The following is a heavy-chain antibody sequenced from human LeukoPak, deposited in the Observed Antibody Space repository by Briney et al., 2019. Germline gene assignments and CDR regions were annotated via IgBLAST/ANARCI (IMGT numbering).Heavy chain of an antibody. D-gene: IGHD3-22*01. CDR3: ARGPPDYFDDNGYLDY. Sequence: ASVNVSCKASGYTFTTYYMHWVRQAPGQGPEWMGLINPSGGGTTYAQKFQGRVTMTRDTSTSTVNMELRSLKSEDTAVYYCARGPPDYFDDNGYLDYWGQGTLATVSS. CDR2: INPSGGGT. V-gene: IGHV1-46*01. CDR1: GYTFTTYY. J-gene: IGHJ4*02.